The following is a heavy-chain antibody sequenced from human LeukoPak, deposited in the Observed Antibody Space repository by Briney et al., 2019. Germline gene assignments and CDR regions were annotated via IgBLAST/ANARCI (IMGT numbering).Heavy chain of an antibody. Sequence: VASVKVSCKASGYTFTGYYMHWVRQAPGQGLEWMGWINPNSGGTNYAQKFQGRVTMTRDTSISTAYMELSRLRSDDTAVYYCARPTRYNWNYAAYWGQGTLVTVSS. D-gene: IGHD1-7*01. CDR3: ARPTRYNWNYAAY. V-gene: IGHV1-2*02. CDR2: INPNSGGT. J-gene: IGHJ4*02. CDR1: GYTFTGYY.